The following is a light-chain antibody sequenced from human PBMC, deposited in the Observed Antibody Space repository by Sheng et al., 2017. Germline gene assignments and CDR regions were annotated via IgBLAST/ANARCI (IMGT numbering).Light chain of an antibody. V-gene: IGKV3-11*01. CDR1: QSVSSY. CDR3: QHRGDWPLT. Sequence: EIVLTQSPATLSLSPGERATLSCRASQSVSSYLAWYQQKPGQAPRLLIYDASTRATGIPARFSGSGSGTDFTLTISSLEPEDFAVYYCQHRGDWPLTFGGGTKVEI. CDR2: DAS. J-gene: IGKJ4*01.